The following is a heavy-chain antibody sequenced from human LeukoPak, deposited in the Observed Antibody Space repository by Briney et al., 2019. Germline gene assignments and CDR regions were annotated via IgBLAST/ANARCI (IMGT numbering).Heavy chain of an antibody. V-gene: IGHV5-51*01. CDR2: IFPGDSDT. D-gene: IGHD3-22*01. CDR3: AKCRDYYDSSGFYTYDF. Sequence: GESLKISCVTSGYDFPSYYVAWVRQMPGKGPDWMGVIFPGDSDTRYNPAFKGQVTMSVDTSVDTAYLQWSSLKPSDAAMYFCAKCRDYYDSSGFYTYDFWGHGTRVIV. CDR1: GYDFPSYY. J-gene: IGHJ3*01.